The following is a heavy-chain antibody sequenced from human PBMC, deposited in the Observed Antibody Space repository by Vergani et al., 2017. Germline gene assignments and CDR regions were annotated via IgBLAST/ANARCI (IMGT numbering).Heavy chain of an antibody. V-gene: IGHV1-69*04. J-gene: IGHJ4*02. CDR2: IIPILGIA. CDR3: ALAPSGWYWICQ. CDR1: GYTFTSYG. D-gene: IGHD6-19*01. Sequence: QVQLVQSGAEVKTPGASVKVSCKASGYTFTSYGISWVRQAPGQGLEWMGRIIPILGIANYAQKFQGRVTITADKSTSTAYMELSSLRSEDTAVYYCALAPSGWYWICQWGQGTLVTVSS.